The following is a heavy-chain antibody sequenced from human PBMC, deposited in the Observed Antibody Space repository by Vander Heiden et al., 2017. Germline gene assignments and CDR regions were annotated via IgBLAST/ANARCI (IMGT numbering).Heavy chain of an antibody. J-gene: IGHJ4*02. CDR3: EKDLDSSGYDVTDS. V-gene: IGHV3-23*01. D-gene: IGHD5-18*01. CDR1: GCTFSTDP. CDR2: IIPTLHTGGKFKT. Sequence: GGALTLACAGTGCTFSTDPLTRARLAPGEGLGRVSNIIPTLHTGGKFKTYYAESVKGRFTVSRDNSKHTLYLQMHSLRVEDTAVYYCEKDLDSSGYDVTDSWGQGTLVTVSS.